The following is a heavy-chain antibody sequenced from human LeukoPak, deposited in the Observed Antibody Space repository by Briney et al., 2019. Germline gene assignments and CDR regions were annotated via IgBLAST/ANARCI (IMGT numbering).Heavy chain of an antibody. Sequence: GGSLRLSCAASGFTFRSYWMSWVRQAPGKGLEWVANIKPDGREKYYVDSVRGRFTISRDNAKNSLSLQMNSLRAEDTAVYYCAGYGHDGGLDYWGQGTLVTASS. D-gene: IGHD3-16*01. CDR3: AGYGHDGGLDY. J-gene: IGHJ4*02. CDR1: GFTFRSYW. CDR2: IKPDGREK. V-gene: IGHV3-7*04.